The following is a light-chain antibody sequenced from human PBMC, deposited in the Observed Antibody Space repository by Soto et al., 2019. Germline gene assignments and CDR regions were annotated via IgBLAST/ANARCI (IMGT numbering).Light chain of an antibody. V-gene: IGKV1-39*01. CDR1: QSISTY. CDR2: GAS. CDR3: QQSCNRSVT. Sequence: DIQMTQSPSSLSASAGDRVTLTCRASQSISTYLTWYQQKPGQAPNLLIYGASNLQSGIPSRFSGSGSGTDFTLTISSLEPEDFAVYYCQQSCNRSVTFGQGTKVEIK. J-gene: IGKJ1*01.